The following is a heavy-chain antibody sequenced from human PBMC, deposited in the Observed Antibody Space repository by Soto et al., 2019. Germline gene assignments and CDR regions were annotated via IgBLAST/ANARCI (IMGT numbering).Heavy chain of an antibody. V-gene: IGHV5-10-1*01. CDR1: GYSFTSYW. D-gene: IGHD2-2*01. J-gene: IGHJ6*02. Sequence: GASLKISCKGSGYSFTSYWISWVRQMPGKGLEWMGRIDPSDSYTNYSPSFQGHVTISADKSISTAYLQWSSLKASDTAMYYCARGAVPAAPTFYYYYYGMDVWGQGTTVTVSS. CDR2: IDPSDSYT. CDR3: ARGAVPAAPTFYYYYYGMDV.